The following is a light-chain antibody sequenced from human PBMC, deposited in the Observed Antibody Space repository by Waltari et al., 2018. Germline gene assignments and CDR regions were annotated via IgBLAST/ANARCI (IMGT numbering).Light chain of an antibody. CDR3: QQYHGLPPT. Sequence: DIQMTQSPSSLSASVGDRVIITCRASQGISNSLAWYQQKAGKAPKLLLYAASRLQSGVPSRFRGSGSGTDHTLTISSLQPEDFATYYCQQYHGLPPTFGQGTEVEIK. V-gene: IGKV1-NL1*01. J-gene: IGKJ1*01. CDR1: QGISNS. CDR2: AAS.